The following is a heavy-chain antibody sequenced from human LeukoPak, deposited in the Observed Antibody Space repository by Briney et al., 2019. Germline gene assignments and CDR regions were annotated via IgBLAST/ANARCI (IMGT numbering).Heavy chain of an antibody. J-gene: IGHJ5*02. CDR3: ARAPSRIAVAGNLFDP. V-gene: IGHV1-2*02. Sequence: ASVKVSRKASGYTFTGYYMHWVRQAPGQGLEWMGWINPNSGGTNYAQKFQGRVTMTRDTSISTAYMELSRLRSDDTAVYYCARAPSRIAVAGNLFDPWGQGTLVTVSS. CDR2: INPNSGGT. D-gene: IGHD6-19*01. CDR1: GYTFTGYY.